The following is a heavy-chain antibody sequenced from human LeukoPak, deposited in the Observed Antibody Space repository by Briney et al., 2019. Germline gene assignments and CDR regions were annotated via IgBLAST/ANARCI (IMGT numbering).Heavy chain of an antibody. D-gene: IGHD4-17*01. Sequence: PGGSLRLSCAASGFTFDDYGMSWVRQAPGKGLEWVSGINWNGGSTGYADSVKGRFTISRDNAKNSLYLQMSSLRAEDTALYYCASHPYGDYRGWFDPWGQGTLVTVSS. CDR2: INWNGGST. J-gene: IGHJ5*02. CDR1: GFTFDDYG. CDR3: ASHPYGDYRGWFDP. V-gene: IGHV3-20*04.